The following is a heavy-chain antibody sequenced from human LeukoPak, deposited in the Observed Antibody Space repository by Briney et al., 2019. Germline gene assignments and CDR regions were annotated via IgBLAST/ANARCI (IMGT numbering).Heavy chain of an antibody. J-gene: IGHJ6*03. CDR3: ARGLWGDFWSGDYYHYYMDV. Sequence: ASVKVSCKTSGYTFTSYDINWVRQATGQGLEWMGWMNPNRGDTGYAQKFQGRVTITRNTSISTAYMELSSLRSGDTAVYYCARGLWGDFWSGDYYHYYMDVWGEGTTVTVSS. CDR1: GYTFTSYD. CDR2: MNPNRGDT. V-gene: IGHV1-8*01. D-gene: IGHD3-3*01.